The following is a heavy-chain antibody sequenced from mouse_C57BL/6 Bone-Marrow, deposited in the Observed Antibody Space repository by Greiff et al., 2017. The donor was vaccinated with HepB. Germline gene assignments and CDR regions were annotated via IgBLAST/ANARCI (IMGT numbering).Heavy chain of an antibody. CDR1: GFSLSTSGMG. CDR2: IYWDDDK. V-gene: IGHV8-12*01. J-gene: IGHJ1*03. CDR3: ARRGFITTVVATRYFDV. Sequence: QVTLKECGPGILQSSQTLSLTCSFSGFSLSTSGMGVSWIRQPSGKGLEWLAHIYWDDDKRYNPSLKSRLTISKDTSRNQVFLKITSVDTADTATYYCARRGFITTVVATRYFDVWGTGTTVTVSS. D-gene: IGHD1-1*01.